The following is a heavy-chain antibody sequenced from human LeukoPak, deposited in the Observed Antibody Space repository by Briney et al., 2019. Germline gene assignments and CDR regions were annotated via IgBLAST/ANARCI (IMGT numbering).Heavy chain of an antibody. V-gene: IGHV1-69*05. CDR2: IIPIFGTA. CDR1: GGTFSSYA. J-gene: IGHJ4*02. D-gene: IGHD4-17*01. CDR3: ARAGNDYGTPGDY. Sequence: SVEVSCKASGGTFSSYAISWVRQAPGQGLEWMGRIIPIFGTANYAQKFQGRVTITTDESTSTAYMELSSLRSEDTAVYYCARAGNDYGTPGDYWGQGTLVTVSS.